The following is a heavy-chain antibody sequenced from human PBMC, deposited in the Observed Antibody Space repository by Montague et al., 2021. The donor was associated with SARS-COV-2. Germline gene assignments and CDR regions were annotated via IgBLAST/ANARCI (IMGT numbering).Heavy chain of an antibody. Sequence: SETLSLTCSVSGGSISNTNYYWGWVRQPPGKGLEWIGSIYYDGTTYYNPSLESRLTMSVDTSKKQFSLKVKSLTAADTVVYSCVGLRVVISGHYPLHVDDWGQGTLATVSP. D-gene: IGHD3-3*01. CDR3: VGLRVVISGHYPLHVDD. CDR1: GGSISNTNYY. J-gene: IGHJ4*02. CDR2: IYYDGTT. V-gene: IGHV4-39*01.